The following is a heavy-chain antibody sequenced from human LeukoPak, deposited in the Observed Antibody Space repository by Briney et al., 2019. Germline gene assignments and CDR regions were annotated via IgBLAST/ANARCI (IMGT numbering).Heavy chain of an antibody. D-gene: IGHD6-19*01. CDR1: ARFSFRSFS. CDR3: ARLIPGITVTGADS. J-gene: IGHJ4*02. V-gene: IGHV3-21*01. Sequence: GGSLRLSCAASARFSFRSFSMNSVRQAPGKGLEWVSSISSSSQYIVYSDSVKGRFSVSRDNAKSSLYLDMSNLRPDDTAIYYCARLIPGITVTGADSWGLGTLVTVSS. CDR2: ISSSSQYI.